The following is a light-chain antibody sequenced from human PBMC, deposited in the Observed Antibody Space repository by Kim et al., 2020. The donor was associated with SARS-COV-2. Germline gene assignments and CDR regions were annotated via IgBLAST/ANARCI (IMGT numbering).Light chain of an antibody. J-gene: IGLJ3*02. Sequence: SYELTQPPSVSVSPGQTARITCSGDALPKQYAYWFQQKPGQAPVVVIYVDTERPSGIPERFSGSTSGTTVTLTISGVQAEDEADYYCQSSDSSDTFWVFGGGTQLTVL. CDR1: ALPKQY. CDR3: QSSDSSDTFWV. V-gene: IGLV3-25*03. CDR2: VDT.